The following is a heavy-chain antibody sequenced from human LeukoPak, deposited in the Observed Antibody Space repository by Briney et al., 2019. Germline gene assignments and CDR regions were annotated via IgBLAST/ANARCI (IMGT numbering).Heavy chain of an antibody. CDR1: GFSLSTSGGG. J-gene: IGHJ4*02. D-gene: IGHD1-26*01. CDR2: IYSNDDK. CDR3: AHSVIVGSTLGYFDY. V-gene: IGHV2-5*01. Sequence: SGPTLVKPTQTLTLTCTFSGFSLSTSGGGVGWIRQPPGKALEWLALIYSNDDKRYSPSLKTRLTITKDTSKNQVVLTMTNMDPVDTATYSCAHSVIVGSTLGYFDYWGQGTLVTVSS.